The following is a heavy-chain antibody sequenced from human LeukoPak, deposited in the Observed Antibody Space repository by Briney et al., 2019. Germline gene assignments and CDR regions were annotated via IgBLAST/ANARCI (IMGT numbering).Heavy chain of an antibody. CDR3: AKDPNGDYIGSFDI. CDR2: ITGSGGAT. Sequence: GGSLRLSCAASEFTFSNYAVTWVRQAPGRGLEWVSSITGSGGATYYADSVQGRFTISRDNSKNTLYLQMNSLRAEDTAVYYCAKDPNGDYIGSFDIWGQGTMVTVSS. D-gene: IGHD4-17*01. J-gene: IGHJ3*02. V-gene: IGHV3-23*01. CDR1: EFTFSNYA.